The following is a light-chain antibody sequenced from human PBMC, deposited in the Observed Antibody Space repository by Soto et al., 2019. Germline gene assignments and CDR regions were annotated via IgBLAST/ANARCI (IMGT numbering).Light chain of an antibody. Sequence: QSVLTQPPSASGTPGQRVTISCSGSSSNIGSNYVYWYQQLPGTAPKLLIYRNNQRPSGVPDRFSGSKSGTSASLAISGLRSEDESDYYCAAWDYSLSGYVFGTGTVVTV. V-gene: IGLV1-47*01. CDR2: RNN. CDR1: SSNIGSNY. J-gene: IGLJ1*01. CDR3: AAWDYSLSGYV.